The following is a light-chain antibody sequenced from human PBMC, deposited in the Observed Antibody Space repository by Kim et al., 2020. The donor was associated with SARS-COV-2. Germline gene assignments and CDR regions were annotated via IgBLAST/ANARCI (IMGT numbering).Light chain of an antibody. CDR2: GAS. Sequence: EIVMTQSPATLSVSPGERATLSCRASQSVGNKLAWFQQKPGQAPRILMFGASTRATSIPARFSGSGSGTEFTLTISSLQSEDVAIYYCQHYTDWPLTFGGGTKVDIK. J-gene: IGKJ4*01. CDR1: QSVGNK. CDR3: QHYTDWPLT. V-gene: IGKV3-15*01.